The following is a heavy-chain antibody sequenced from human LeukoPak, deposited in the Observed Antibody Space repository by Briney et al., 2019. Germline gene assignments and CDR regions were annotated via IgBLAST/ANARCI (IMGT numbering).Heavy chain of an antibody. V-gene: IGHV3-23*01. CDR1: GFTLISYP. Sequence: GGSLRLSCAPSGFTLISYPISWLRQSPGKGLEWVSSISCSGGSTYYANSVKGRFTMSRDNSKNKMYMKMNSLRAEDMGVYYCAKAADKNYYGPRGPPPFDYWGQGTLVTVSS. CDR2: ISCSGGST. J-gene: IGHJ4*02. D-gene: IGHD3-10*01. CDR3: AKAADKNYYGPRGPPPFDY.